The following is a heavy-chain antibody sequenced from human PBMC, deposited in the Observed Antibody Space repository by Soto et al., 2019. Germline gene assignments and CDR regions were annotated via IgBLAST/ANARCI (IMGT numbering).Heavy chain of an antibody. D-gene: IGHD1-26*01. CDR1: GGSISTYY. CDR3: ASAEAWADLPVGWDS. Sequence: QVQLQESGPGLVKPSETLSLTCTVSGGSISTYYWTWIRQPPGKGLEWIGYIDYSGSTNYNPSHKSRVTSSVDTSKIQFPLQRSSVTAADTAVYYCASAEAWADLPVGWDSWGQASLVTVSS. J-gene: IGHJ4*02. V-gene: IGHV4-59*01. CDR2: IDYSGST.